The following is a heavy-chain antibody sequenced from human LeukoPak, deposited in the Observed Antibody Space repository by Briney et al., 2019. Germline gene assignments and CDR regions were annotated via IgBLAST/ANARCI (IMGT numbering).Heavy chain of an antibody. D-gene: IGHD6-6*01. J-gene: IGHJ4*02. CDR1: GASISTNNYY. CDR3: ARHSSSSYDLDY. V-gene: IGHV4-39*01. CDR2: ISYSGIT. Sequence: SETLSLTCTVSGASISTNNYYWGWIRRPPGKGLEWIASISYSGITYYNPSLKSRVTISLDTSKNQFSLKLSSVIAADTAVYYCARHSSSSYDLDYWGQGTLVTVSS.